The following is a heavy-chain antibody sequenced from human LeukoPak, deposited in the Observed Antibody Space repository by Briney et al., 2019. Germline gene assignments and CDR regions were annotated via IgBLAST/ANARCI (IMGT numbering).Heavy chain of an antibody. CDR3: ARDRWELPLDY. CDR1: GGTFSSYA. V-gene: IGHV1-18*01. J-gene: IGHJ4*02. Sequence: ASVKVSCKASGGTFSSYAISWVRQAPGQGLEWMGWISAYNGNTNYAQKLQGRVTMTTDTSTSTAYMELRSLRSDDTAVYYCARDRWELPLDYWGQGTLVTVSS. CDR2: ISAYNGNT. D-gene: IGHD1-26*01.